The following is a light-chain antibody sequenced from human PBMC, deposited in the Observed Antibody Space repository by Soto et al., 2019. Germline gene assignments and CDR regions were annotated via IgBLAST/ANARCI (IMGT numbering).Light chain of an antibody. CDR2: DVS. Sequence: ELVLTQSPGTLSLSPGERATLSCRASQSVSSIYLAWYQQKPGQAPRLLVYDVSTRATGIPDRFSGSGSGTDFTLTISRLEPDDFAVYYCQQYITSPPRLTFGGGTKVEIK. J-gene: IGKJ4*01. CDR3: QQYITSPPRLT. V-gene: IGKV3-20*01. CDR1: QSVSSIY.